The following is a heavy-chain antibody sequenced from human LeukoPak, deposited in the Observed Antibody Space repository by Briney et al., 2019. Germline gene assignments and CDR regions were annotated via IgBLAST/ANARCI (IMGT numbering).Heavy chain of an antibody. CDR3: VRDGGVSGYDLLDY. V-gene: IGHV3-7*01. J-gene: IGHJ4*02. CDR1: GFTFSNYW. Sequence: GGSLRLSCAASGFTFSNYWMTWVRQAPGKGLEWVAHINRDGSEEHYMDSAKARFTISRDNAKNSLSLQMNSLRAEDTAVYYCVRDGGVSGYDLLDYWGQGTLVTVSS. CDR2: INRDGSEE. D-gene: IGHD5-12*01.